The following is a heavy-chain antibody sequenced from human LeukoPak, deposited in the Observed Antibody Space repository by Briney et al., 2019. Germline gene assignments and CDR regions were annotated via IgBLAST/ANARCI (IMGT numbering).Heavy chain of an antibody. J-gene: IGHJ5*02. Sequence: QTGGSLRLSCAASGFTFSSYGMHWVRQAPGKGLEWVAVIWYDGSNKYYADSVKGRFTISRDNSKNTLSLQMNSLRAEDTAVYYCARAGHNLDYPQDPWGQGTLVTVSS. CDR2: IWYDGSNK. D-gene: IGHD3/OR15-3a*01. CDR1: GFTFSSYG. CDR3: ARAGHNLDYPQDP. V-gene: IGHV3-33*01.